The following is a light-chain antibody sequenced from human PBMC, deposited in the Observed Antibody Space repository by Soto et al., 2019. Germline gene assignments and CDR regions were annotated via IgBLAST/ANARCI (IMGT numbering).Light chain of an antibody. J-gene: IGKJ1*01. Sequence: AIQVTHSPPSLSSSVGDRVTITCWASQGINNDLAWYQQKPGKAPKLLIYGATNLHTGVPSRFSGSGSGTDFTLTISSLQPEDFATYYCLQDHNYPWTFGQGTKVDIK. CDR3: LQDHNYPWT. V-gene: IGKV1-6*01. CDR2: GAT. CDR1: QGINND.